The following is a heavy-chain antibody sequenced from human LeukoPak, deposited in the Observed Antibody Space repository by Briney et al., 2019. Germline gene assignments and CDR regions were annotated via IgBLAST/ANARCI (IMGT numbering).Heavy chain of an antibody. CDR3: VRDLRQPGYSGYDYGLYDYYYYGMDV. CDR1: GVPLRSYY. V-gene: IGHV4-4*07. D-gene: IGHD5-12*01. J-gene: IGHJ6*04. CDR2: IYTSGRT. Sequence: SQTLSLTRTLSGVPLRSYYWIWIRQPARKGRDWMGRIYTSGRTNHNSSLKSRVTLSVDTSKNEFSLKLSTVTAADTAVYYCVRDLRQPGYSGYDYGLYDYYYYGMDVWGEGTTVTVSS.